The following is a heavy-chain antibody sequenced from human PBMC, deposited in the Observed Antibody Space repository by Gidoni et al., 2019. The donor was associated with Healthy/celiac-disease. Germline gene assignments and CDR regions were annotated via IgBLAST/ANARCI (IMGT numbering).Heavy chain of an antibody. V-gene: IGHV3-21*01. CDR3: ARDAYYYGSGSYFGGAYYYGMDV. CDR1: GFTFSSYR. J-gene: IGHJ6*02. Sequence: EVQLVESGGGLVKPGGSLRLSCAASGFTFSSYRMNWVRQAPGKGLEWGSSISSSSSYIYYADSVKGRFTISRDNAKNSLYLQMNSLRAEDTAVYYCARDAYYYGSGSYFGGAYYYGMDVWGQGTTVTVSS. D-gene: IGHD3-10*01. CDR2: ISSSSSYI.